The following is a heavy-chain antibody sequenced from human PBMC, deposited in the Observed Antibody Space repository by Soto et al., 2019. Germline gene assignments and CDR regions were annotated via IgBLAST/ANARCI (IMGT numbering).Heavy chain of an antibody. J-gene: IGHJ6*02. V-gene: IGHV4-59*12. CDR3: ARDLPVLRDYYYYNMDV. CDR2: VYYTGTT. CDR1: GSPISSYY. Sequence: LSLTCSVSGSPISSYYWSWFRQPPGQGLEWLGYVYYTGTTTYNPSLKSRLTISLDTSKTQFSLKLSSVTAADTAVYYCARDLPVLRDYYYYNMDVWGQGTTVTVSS. D-gene: IGHD3-3*01.